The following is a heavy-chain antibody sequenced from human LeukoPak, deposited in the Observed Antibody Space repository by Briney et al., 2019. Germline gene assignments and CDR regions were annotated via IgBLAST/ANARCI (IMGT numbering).Heavy chain of an antibody. D-gene: IGHD5-24*01. CDR3: AKGDRYYYYMDV. V-gene: IGHV4-39*01. J-gene: IGHJ6*03. CDR2: IYYSGST. Sequence: SETLSLTCTVSGYSISSSSYYWGWIRQPPGKGLEWIGSIYYSGSTYYNPSLKSRVTISVDTSKNQFSLKLSSVTAADTAVYYCAKGDRYYYYMDVWGKGTTVTISS. CDR1: GYSISSSSYY.